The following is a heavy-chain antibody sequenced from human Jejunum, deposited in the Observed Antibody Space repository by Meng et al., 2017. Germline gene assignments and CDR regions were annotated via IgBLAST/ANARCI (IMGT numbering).Heavy chain of an antibody. D-gene: IGHD3-22*01. V-gene: IGHV4-39*07. CDR3: AREVGARSGYLY. J-gene: IGHJ4*02. CDR2: FKYSGST. CDR1: GGSISGSTYY. Sequence: GSLRLSCSVSGGSISGSTYYWGWLRQPPGKGLAWIGSFKYSGSTYYNPSLDSRVTISVDTPKNQFSLKLSSVTAADTAVYYCAREVGARSGYLYWGQGILVTVSS.